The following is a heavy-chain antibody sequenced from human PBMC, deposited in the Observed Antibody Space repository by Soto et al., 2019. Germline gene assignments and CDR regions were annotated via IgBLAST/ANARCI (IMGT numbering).Heavy chain of an antibody. D-gene: IGHD3-9*01. J-gene: IGHJ5*02. Sequence: TLSLTCTVSGGSISSGGLYWSWIRQHPGKGLEWIGYIYYSGSTYYNPSLKSRVTISVDTSKNQFSLKLSSVTAADTAVYYCARVPDFDWLLYSWFDPWGQGTLVTVSS. CDR2: IYYSGST. CDR1: GGSISSGGLY. V-gene: IGHV4-31*03. CDR3: ARVPDFDWLLYSWFDP.